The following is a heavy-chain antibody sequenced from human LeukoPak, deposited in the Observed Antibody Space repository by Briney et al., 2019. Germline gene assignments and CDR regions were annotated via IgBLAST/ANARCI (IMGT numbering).Heavy chain of an antibody. CDR2: IVVGSGNT. V-gene: IGHV1-58*01. D-gene: IGHD5-18*01. CDR1: GFSLMNSA. J-gene: IGHJ3*02. Sequence: SVMLSCMSFGFSLMNSAVQSTRQARGQRLEWIGWIVVGSGNTIYVQKFQERVTITRDMSTSTAYMELSSLRSEDTAVYYCAAAYMGGAMFTYVFDIWGQGTMVTVSS. CDR3: AAAYMGGAMFTYVFDI.